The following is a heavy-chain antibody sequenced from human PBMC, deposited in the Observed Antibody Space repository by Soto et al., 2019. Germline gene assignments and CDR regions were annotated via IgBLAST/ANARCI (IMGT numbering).Heavy chain of an antibody. CDR2: ISGSGGST. V-gene: IGHV3-23*01. D-gene: IGHD6-6*01. CDR3: AKFISYSSSPVYPVDYFDY. J-gene: IGHJ4*02. Sequence: GGSLRLSCAASGFTFSSYAMSWVRQAPGKGLEWVSAISGSGGSTYYADSVKGRFTISRDNSKNTLYLQMNSLRAEDTAVYYCAKFISYSSSPVYPVDYFDYWGQGTLVTVSS. CDR1: GFTFSSYA.